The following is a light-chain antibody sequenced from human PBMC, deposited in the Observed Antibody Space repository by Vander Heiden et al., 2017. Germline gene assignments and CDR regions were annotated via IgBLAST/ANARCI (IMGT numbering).Light chain of an antibody. CDR2: GIS. J-gene: IGLJ2*01. V-gene: IGLV1-40*01. Sequence: QSVLTQPPSVSGAPGPRVTISCTGSSSNIGAGYDVHWYQQLPGTAPKLLIYGISNRPSGVPDRFSGSKSGTSASLAITGLQAEDEADYYCQSYDSSLSGSGVFGGGTKLTVL. CDR3: QSYDSSLSGSGV. CDR1: SSNIGAGYD.